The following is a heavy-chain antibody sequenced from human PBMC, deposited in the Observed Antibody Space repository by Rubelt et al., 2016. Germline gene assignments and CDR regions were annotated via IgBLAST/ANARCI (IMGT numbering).Heavy chain of an antibody. CDR3: ARGHHLGPSGV. CDR1: GGSISSSSYY. D-gene: IGHD1-14*01. Sequence: QLQLQESGPGLVKPSETLSLTCTVSGGSISSSSYYWGWIRQPPGKGLEWIGSIYYSGSTYYNPSRKSRVTISVDTSKNQFSLKLSSVTAADTAVYYCARGHHLGPSGVWGQGTTVTVSS. J-gene: IGHJ6*02. CDR2: IYYSGST. V-gene: IGHV4-39*07.